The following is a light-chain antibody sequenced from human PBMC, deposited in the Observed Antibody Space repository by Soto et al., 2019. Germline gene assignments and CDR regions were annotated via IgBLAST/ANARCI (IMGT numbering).Light chain of an antibody. Sequence: DIQMTQSPSSLSASVGDRVTITCRARQSISTYLNWYQQKPGTAPKFLIYAASSLQSGVPSRFSGSGSGTDFTLTISSLQPEDFATYYCQQSYTTPRTFGQGTKVEIK. CDR3: QQSYTTPRT. J-gene: IGKJ1*01. CDR2: AAS. V-gene: IGKV1-39*01. CDR1: QSISTY.